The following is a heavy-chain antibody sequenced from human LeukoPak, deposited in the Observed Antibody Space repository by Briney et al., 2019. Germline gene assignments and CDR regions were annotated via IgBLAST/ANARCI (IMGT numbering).Heavy chain of an antibody. J-gene: IGHJ4*02. CDR3: AKVRVVSDY. Sequence: GGSLRLSCAAAGFTFSSYTMIWVRQAPGKGLEWVSGISGSGGSTYYAESVKGRFTISRDNSKNTLSLQMNSLRAEDTAVYYCAKVRVVSDYWGQGTLVTVSS. CDR2: ISGSGGST. V-gene: IGHV3-23*01. CDR1: GFTFSSYT. D-gene: IGHD2-8*02.